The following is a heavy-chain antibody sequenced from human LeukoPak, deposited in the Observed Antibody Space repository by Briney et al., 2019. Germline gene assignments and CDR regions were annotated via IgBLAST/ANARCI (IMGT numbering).Heavy chain of an antibody. D-gene: IGHD5-18*01. Sequence: ASVKVSCKASGYTFTSYDINWVRQATGQGLEWMGWMNPNSGNTGYAQKFQGRVTMTRNTSISTAYMELSSLRSEDTAVYYCARGNADTAMVFRKGRNWFDPWGQGTLVTVSS. CDR2: MNPNSGNT. V-gene: IGHV1-8*01. CDR3: ARGNADTAMVFRKGRNWFDP. CDR1: GYTFTSYD. J-gene: IGHJ5*02.